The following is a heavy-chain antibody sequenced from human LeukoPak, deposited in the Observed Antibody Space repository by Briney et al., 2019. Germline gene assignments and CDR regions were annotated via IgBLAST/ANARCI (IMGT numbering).Heavy chain of an antibody. CDR2: ISGSGVST. V-gene: IGHV3-23*01. CDR1: GFTFSIYA. J-gene: IGHJ4*02. Sequence: GGSLRLSCAASGFTFSIYAMSWVRQAPGKGLEWVSAISGSGVSTYYADSVKGRFTISRDNSKNTLYLQMNSLRAEDTAVYYCAKDLSGSFDYWGQGTLVTVSS. D-gene: IGHD1-26*01. CDR3: AKDLSGSFDY.